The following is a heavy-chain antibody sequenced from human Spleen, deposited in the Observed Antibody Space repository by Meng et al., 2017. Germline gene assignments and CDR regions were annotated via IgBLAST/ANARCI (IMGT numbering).Heavy chain of an antibody. CDR3: VRDEDISAAGYLFGDY. D-gene: IGHD6-13*01. Sequence: QTQLVQSGAEEKKPGASVTVSCKPSGYTFNAYYLHWVRQAPGQGLEWMGRINPYSDDTHYAQNFHDRVTMTSDTSISTAYMELSRLRSDDTAVYYCVRDEDISAAGYLFGDYWGQGTLVTVSS. CDR1: GYTFNAYY. J-gene: IGHJ4*02. V-gene: IGHV1-2*06. CDR2: INPYSDDT.